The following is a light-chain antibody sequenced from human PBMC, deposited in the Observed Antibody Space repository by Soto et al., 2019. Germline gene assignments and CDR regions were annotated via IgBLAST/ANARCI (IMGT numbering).Light chain of an antibody. CDR2: DAS. J-gene: IGKJ1*01. V-gene: IGKV1-5*01. CDR3: QQYSSYWT. Sequence: DIQMTQSPSTLSASVGDRVTITCRASQTISSWLAWYQQKPGKAPNLLIYDASSLESGVPSRFSGSGSGTEFTLTISSLQPNDFATYYCQQYSSYWTFGQGTKVEI. CDR1: QTISSW.